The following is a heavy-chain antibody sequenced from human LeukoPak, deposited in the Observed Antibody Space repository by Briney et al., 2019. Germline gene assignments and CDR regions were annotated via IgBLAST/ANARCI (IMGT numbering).Heavy chain of an antibody. CDR2: INPSGGST. CDR1: GYTFTSYY. Sequence: ASVKVSCKASGYTFTSYYMHWVRQAPGQGLEWMGIINPSGGSTSYAQKFQGRVTMTRDTSTSTVYMELSSLRSEDTAVYYCARVHYDSSGYPGGWFDPWGQGTLVTVSS. V-gene: IGHV1-46*01. CDR3: ARVHYDSSGYPGGWFDP. J-gene: IGHJ5*02. D-gene: IGHD3-22*01.